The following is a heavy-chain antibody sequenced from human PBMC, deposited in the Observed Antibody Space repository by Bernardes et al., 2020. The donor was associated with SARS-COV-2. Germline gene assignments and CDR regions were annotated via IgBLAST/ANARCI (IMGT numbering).Heavy chain of an antibody. CDR2: VNQSGTA. CDR3: ARGDSYGTNDGFDV. V-gene: IGHV4-34*01. J-gene: IGHJ6*02. D-gene: IGHD5-18*01. Sequence: SETLSLTCGVYGGSLSYYYWHWIRQSPEKGLEWIGEVNQSGTAKYSPSLRTRVTIPVDMPKNQFSLRLTSLTVADTSFYYCARGDSYGTNDGFDVWGRGTAVTVSS. CDR1: GGSLSYYY.